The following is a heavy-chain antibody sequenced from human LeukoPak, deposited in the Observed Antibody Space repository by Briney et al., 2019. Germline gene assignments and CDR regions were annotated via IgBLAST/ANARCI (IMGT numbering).Heavy chain of an antibody. D-gene: IGHD4-17*01. CDR2: ISGSGGRT. CDR1: GFTFSSYA. V-gene: IGHV3-23*01. Sequence: GGSLRLSCAASGFTFSSYAMSWVRQAPGKGLEWVSSISGSGGRTHYTDSVKGRFTISRDNSKNTLYLQMNSLRAEDTAVYYCATPPTVTRNYWGQGTLVTVSS. CDR3: ATPPTVTRNY. J-gene: IGHJ4*02.